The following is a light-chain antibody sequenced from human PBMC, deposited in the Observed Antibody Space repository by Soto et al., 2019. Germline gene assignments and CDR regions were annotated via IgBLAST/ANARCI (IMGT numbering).Light chain of an antibody. J-gene: IGKJ2*01. Sequence: EIVMTQSPATLSVSPGESATLSCRASQSISSELAWYQQKPGQPPRLLIYGASTRATGVPARFTGSGSGSDFTLTISGLQSEDVAVYCCQQGHNWPLTFGQGTRLEI. CDR2: GAS. V-gene: IGKV3-15*01. CDR1: QSISSE. CDR3: QQGHNWPLT.